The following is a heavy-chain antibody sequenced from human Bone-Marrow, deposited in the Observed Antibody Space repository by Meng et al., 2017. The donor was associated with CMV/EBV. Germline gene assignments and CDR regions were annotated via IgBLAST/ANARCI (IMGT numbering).Heavy chain of an antibody. J-gene: IGHJ6*02. CDR2: INHSGST. V-gene: IGHV4-34*01. CDR1: GGSFSGDY. D-gene: IGHD5/OR15-5a*01. Sequence: SETLSLTCAVYGGSFSGDYWSWIRKPPGKGLEWIGEINHSGSTNYNPSLKSRVTISVDTSKIQFSLKLSSVTAADAAVYYCARDRVAVSYYHGMDVWGQGTTVTVSS. CDR3: ARDRVAVSYYHGMDV.